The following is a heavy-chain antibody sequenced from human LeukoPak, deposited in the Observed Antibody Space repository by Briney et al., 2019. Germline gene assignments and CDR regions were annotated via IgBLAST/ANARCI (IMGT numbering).Heavy chain of an antibody. V-gene: IGHV4-59*01. J-gene: IGHJ4*02. CDR3: ARGNIAVAGGDY. Sequence: SETLSLTCTVSGGSISSYYWSWIRQPPGMGLEWIGCIYYSGSTNYNPSLKSRVTISVDTSKNQFSLKLSSVTAADTAVYYCARGNIAVAGGDYWGQGTLVTVSS. CDR1: GGSISSYY. CDR2: IYYSGST. D-gene: IGHD6-19*01.